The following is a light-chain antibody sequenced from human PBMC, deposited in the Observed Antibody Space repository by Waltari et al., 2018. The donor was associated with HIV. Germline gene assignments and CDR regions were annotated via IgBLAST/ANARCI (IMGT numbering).Light chain of an antibody. Sequence: SYVLTQTPSVSVAPGNTATLTCEGSALGTRSVHWYRQKPGQAPVLVIYYDGERPSGIAERFSGSNSGNTATLTISRVGVGDEADYYCQVWDANTDVVFGTGTKLTVL. V-gene: IGLV3-21*04. CDR1: ALGTRS. CDR3: QVWDANTDVV. J-gene: IGLJ2*01. CDR2: YDG.